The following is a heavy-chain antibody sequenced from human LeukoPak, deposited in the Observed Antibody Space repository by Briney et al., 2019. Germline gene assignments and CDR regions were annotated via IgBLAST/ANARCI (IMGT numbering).Heavy chain of an antibody. J-gene: IGHJ5*02. D-gene: IGHD5-18*01. CDR1: GGSFSSYG. Sequence: EASVKVSCKASGGSFSSYGISWVRQAPGQGLEWMGGIIPMLGRSYYAQKFQGRVTISTDESTSTAYMEMSSLRSEDTAVYYCAREDHTANNWFDPWGQGTLVTVSS. CDR2: IIPMLGRS. CDR3: AREDHTANNWFDP. V-gene: IGHV1-69*05.